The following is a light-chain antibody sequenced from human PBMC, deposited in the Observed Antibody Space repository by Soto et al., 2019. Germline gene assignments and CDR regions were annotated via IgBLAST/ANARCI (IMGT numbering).Light chain of an antibody. V-gene: IGKV1-5*01. CDR2: DAS. J-gene: IGKJ1*01. CDR3: QQYNSYSQT. CDR1: QSISSW. Sequence: DIQMTQSPSTLSASVGDRVTITCRASQSISSWLAWYQQKTGKAPKLLIYDASSLESGVPSRFSGSGSGTEFTLTISSLQPDDFATYYCQQYNSYSQTFGQGTRWIP.